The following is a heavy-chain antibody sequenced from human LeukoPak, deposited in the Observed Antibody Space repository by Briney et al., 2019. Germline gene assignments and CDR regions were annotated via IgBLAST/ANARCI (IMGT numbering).Heavy chain of an antibody. CDR1: GFTFSSYG. CDR3: AKVRREGELDY. J-gene: IGHJ4*02. D-gene: IGHD1-26*01. CDR2: IWYDGSNK. Sequence: PGRSLRLSCAASGFTFSSYGMHWVRQAPGKGLEWVAVIWYDGSNKYYADSVKGRFTTSRDNSKNTLYLQMNSLRAEDTAVYYCAKVRREGELDYWGQGTLVTVSS. V-gene: IGHV3-33*06.